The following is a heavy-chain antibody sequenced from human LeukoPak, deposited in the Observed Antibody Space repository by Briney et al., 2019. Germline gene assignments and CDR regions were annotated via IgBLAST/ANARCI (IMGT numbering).Heavy chain of an antibody. D-gene: IGHD2-2*02. V-gene: IGHV1-2*06. CDR3: ARAYCPPYSSTSCYTVTNWFDP. CDR2: INPNSGGT. CDR1: GYTFTSYG. J-gene: IGHJ5*02. Sequence: ASVKVSCKASGYTFTSYGISWVRQAPGQGLEWMGRINPNSGGTNYAQKFQGRVTMTRDTSISTAYMELSRLRSDDTAVYYCARAYCPPYSSTSCYTVTNWFDPWGQGTLVTVSS.